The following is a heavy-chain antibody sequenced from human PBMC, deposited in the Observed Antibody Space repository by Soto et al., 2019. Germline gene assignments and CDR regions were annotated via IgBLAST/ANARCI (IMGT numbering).Heavy chain of an antibody. V-gene: IGHV1-69*01. CDR3: VRAGT. CDR1: GGTFKTYA. CDR2: ITPISGTT. Sequence: QVQLVQSGAEVKKPGSSMKVSCKVSGGTFKTYAINWVRQAPGQGLEWMGGITPISGTTNYAQKFQGRVTITADDSTTTAYMDLSSLRYDDTALYYCVRAGTWGQGSPVTVS. J-gene: IGHJ5*02.